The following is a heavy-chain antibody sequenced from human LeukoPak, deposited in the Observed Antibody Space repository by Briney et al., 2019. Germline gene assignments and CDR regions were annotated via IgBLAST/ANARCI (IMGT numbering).Heavy chain of an antibody. V-gene: IGHV4-30-4*01. J-gene: IGHJ6*02. CDR2: IYYSGST. D-gene: IGHD3-10*02. CDR3: ARQTSILFTYGMDV. Sequence: PSETLSLTCTVSGGSISSGDYYWSWIRQPPGKGLEWIGYIYYSGSTYYNPSLKSRVTISEDTSKNQFSLKLSSVTAADTAVYYCARQTSILFTYGMDVWGQGTTVTVSS. CDR1: GGSISSGDYY.